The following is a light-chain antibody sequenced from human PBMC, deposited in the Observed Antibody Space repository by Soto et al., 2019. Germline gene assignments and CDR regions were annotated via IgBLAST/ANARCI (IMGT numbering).Light chain of an antibody. J-gene: IGLJ3*02. Sequence: SYELTQPPSVSVCPGQTASITCSGDKLGDKYGCWYQQKPGQSPVLVIYQDNKRPSGIPERFSGSNSGNTATLTISGTQAMDEADYYCQAWDSVTAWVFGGGTKLTVL. CDR1: KLGDKY. CDR2: QDN. CDR3: QAWDSVTAWV. V-gene: IGLV3-1*01.